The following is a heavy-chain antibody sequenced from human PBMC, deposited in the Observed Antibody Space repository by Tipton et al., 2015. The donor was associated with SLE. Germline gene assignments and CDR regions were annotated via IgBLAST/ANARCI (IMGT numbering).Heavy chain of an antibody. CDR3: ARDFIWGSSGYYYY. CDR2: IYYSGST. V-gene: IGHV4-39*07. Sequence: TLSLTCTVSGGSISSSSYYWGWIRQPPGKGLEWIGSIYYSGSTYYNPSLKSRVTISVDTSKNQFSLKLSSVTAADTAVYYCARDFIWGSSGYYYYWGQGTLVTVSS. J-gene: IGHJ4*02. D-gene: IGHD3-22*01. CDR1: GGSISSSSYY.